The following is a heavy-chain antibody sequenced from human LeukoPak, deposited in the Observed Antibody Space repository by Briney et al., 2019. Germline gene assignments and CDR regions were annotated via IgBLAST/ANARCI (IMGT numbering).Heavy chain of an antibody. CDR2: TYYRSKWYN. CDR3: ARVGPRVVPAAMRYYYYYYMDV. D-gene: IGHD2-2*01. J-gene: IGHJ6*03. CDR1: GDSVSSNSAA. Sequence: SQTLSLTCAISGDSVSSNSAAWNWIRQSPSRGLEWLGRTYYRSKWYNDYAVSVKSRITINPDTSKNQFSLQLNSVTPEDTAVYYCARVGPRVVPAAMRYYYYYYMDVWGKGTTVTVSS. V-gene: IGHV6-1*01.